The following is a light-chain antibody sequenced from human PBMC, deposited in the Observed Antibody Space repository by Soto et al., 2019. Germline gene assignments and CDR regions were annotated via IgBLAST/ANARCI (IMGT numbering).Light chain of an antibody. CDR2: DAS. Sequence: EIVLTQSPATLSLPPGERATLSCRASQSVSSYLAWYQQKPGQAPSLLIYDASNRATGIPARFSGSGSGTDFTLTISSLEPEDFAVYYCQHRSNWPPYTFGQGTKLEI. CDR3: QHRSNWPPYT. J-gene: IGKJ2*01. V-gene: IGKV3-11*01. CDR1: QSVSSY.